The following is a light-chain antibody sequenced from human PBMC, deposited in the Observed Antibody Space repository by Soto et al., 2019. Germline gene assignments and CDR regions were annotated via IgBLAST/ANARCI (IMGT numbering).Light chain of an antibody. CDR3: ASSTSDSLYV. V-gene: IGLV2-14*01. J-gene: IGLJ1*01. Sequence: QSALAQPASVSGTPGQSITISCTGTSSDVGGNKYVSWYQQYPGKVPKLLINKVTNRPSGVSYRFSGSKSGNTASLTISALLAEDEADYFCASSTSDSLYVFGTGTKVTVL. CDR1: SSDVGGNKY. CDR2: KVT.